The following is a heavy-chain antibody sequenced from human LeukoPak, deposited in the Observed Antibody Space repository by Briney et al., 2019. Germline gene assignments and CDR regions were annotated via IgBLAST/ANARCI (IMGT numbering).Heavy chain of an antibody. J-gene: IGHJ4*02. Sequence: GGSLRLSCAASGLTVSSTYMSWVRQTPGKGLEWVSVIYSGGSTYYADSVKGRFTISRDNSKNTLYLQMNSLRAEDTAVYYCARDLLEWYFNYWGQGTLVTVSS. CDR1: GLTVSSTY. D-gene: IGHD3-3*01. V-gene: IGHV3-66*01. CDR2: IYSGGST. CDR3: ARDLLEWYFNY.